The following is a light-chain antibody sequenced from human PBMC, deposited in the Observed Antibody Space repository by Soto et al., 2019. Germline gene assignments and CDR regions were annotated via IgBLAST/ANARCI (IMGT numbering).Light chain of an antibody. J-gene: IGLJ1*01. V-gene: IGLV1-40*01. CDR2: GNS. CDR1: SSNIGANYD. CDR3: QSYDSSLSYYV. Sequence: QSVLTQPPSVSGAPGQRVTISCTGSSSNIGANYDVHWYQQFPGTAPKLLIYGNSNRPSGVPDRFSGSKSGTSASLAITGLQAEDEADYYCQSYDSSLSYYVFGTGTKLTVL.